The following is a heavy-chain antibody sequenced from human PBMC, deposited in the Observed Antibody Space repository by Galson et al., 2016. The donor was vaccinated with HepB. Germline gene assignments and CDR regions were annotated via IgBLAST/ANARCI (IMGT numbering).Heavy chain of an antibody. CDR1: GFSLSTSGMC. CDR3: ARTLYYYGSGSYYNKYYYGMDV. J-gene: IGHJ6*02. V-gene: IGHV2-70*01. D-gene: IGHD3-10*01. Sequence: PALVKPTQTLTLTCTFSGFSLSTSGMCVSWIRQPPGKALEWLALIDWDDDKYHSTSLKTRLTISKDTSKNQVVLTMTNMDPVDTATYYCARTLYYYGSGSYYNKYYYGMDVWGQGTTVTVSS. CDR2: IDWDDDK.